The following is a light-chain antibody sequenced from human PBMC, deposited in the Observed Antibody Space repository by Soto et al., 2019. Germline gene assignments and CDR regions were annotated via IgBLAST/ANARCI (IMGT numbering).Light chain of an antibody. J-gene: IGKJ4*01. Sequence: EIALTQSPGTLSLSPGERATLSCRASQSVSSSYLAWYQQKPGQAPRLLIYGASSRATGIPDRFSGSGSGTDFTLTISRLEPEDFAVYYCQQYDGSLGLTFGGGTKVEIK. V-gene: IGKV3-20*01. CDR2: GAS. CDR1: QSVSSSY. CDR3: QQYDGSLGLT.